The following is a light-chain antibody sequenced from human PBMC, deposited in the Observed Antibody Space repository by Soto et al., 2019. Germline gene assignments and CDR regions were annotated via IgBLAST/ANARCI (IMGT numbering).Light chain of an antibody. V-gene: IGKV1-5*03. J-gene: IGKJ4*01. Sequence: DIQMTQSPSTLSASVGERVTITCRASQSISSWLAWYQQKPGKAPKLLIYKASSLEGGVPSRFSGSGSGTDSTLTISSLQPDDFATYYCQQYHSYSLTFGGGTKVDIK. CDR1: QSISSW. CDR3: QQYHSYSLT. CDR2: KAS.